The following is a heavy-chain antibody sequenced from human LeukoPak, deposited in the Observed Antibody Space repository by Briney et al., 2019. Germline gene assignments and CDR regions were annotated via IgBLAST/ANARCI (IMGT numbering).Heavy chain of an antibody. CDR1: GYTFTSYD. CDR2: MNPNSGNT. J-gene: IGHJ5*02. Sequence: ASVKVSCKASGYTFTSYDINWVRQATGQGLEWMGWMNPNSGNTGYAQKFQGRVTITRNTSIITAYMELSSLRSEDTAVYYCARIDGGGTGIQGFDPWGQGTLVTVSS. D-gene: IGHD3-16*01. V-gene: IGHV1-8*03. CDR3: ARIDGGGTGIQGFDP.